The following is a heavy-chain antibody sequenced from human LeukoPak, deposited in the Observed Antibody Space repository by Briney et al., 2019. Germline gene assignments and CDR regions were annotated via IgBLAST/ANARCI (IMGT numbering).Heavy chain of an antibody. CDR1: GFSFSNYW. J-gene: IGHJ1*01. V-gene: IGHV3-7*01. Sequence: PGGSLRLSCAASGFSFSNYWMSWVRQAPGKGLEWVANIKQDGTEKYYVDSVKGRFTISRDNARKSLYLQMNSLRGEDTAVYYCGSPVIPADISSGYTQHWGQGTLVAVSS. D-gene: IGHD6-19*01. CDR3: GSPVIPADISSGYTQH. CDR2: IKQDGTEK.